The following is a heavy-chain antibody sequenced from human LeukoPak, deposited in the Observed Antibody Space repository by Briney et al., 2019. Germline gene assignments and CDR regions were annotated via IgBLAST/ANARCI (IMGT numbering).Heavy chain of an antibody. V-gene: IGHV4-59*01. D-gene: IGHD1-26*01. CDR1: DGSINSYY. Sequence: PSETLSLTCSVSDGSINSYYWNWIRRPPGKGLEWIGYVYYNGNTNYSPSLKSRVTMSVDTSKNLFSLKVSSVTAADTAVYYCARGRSNYYGMDVWGQGTTVTVSS. J-gene: IGHJ6*02. CDR3: ARGRSNYYGMDV. CDR2: VYYNGNT.